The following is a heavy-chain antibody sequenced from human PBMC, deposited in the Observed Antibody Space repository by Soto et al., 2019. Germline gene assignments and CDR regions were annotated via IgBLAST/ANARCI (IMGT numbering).Heavy chain of an antibody. D-gene: IGHD6-13*01. J-gene: IGHJ4*02. Sequence: LSQSCTVSEGSIIGGGYYWSRIRQHPGKGMEWIGYIYYSGSTYYNPSLKSRVTISVDTSKNQFSLKLSSVTAADTVVYYCAREKIAAALPDYWGQGALVTVSS. CDR3: AREKIAAALPDY. CDR1: EGSIIGGGYY. CDR2: IYYSGST. V-gene: IGHV4-31*03.